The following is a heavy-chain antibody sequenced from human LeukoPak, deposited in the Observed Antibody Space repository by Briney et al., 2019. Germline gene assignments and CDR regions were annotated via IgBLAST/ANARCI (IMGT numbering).Heavy chain of an antibody. CDR2: INPNSGST. CDR3: ARSGSSSWSKFDY. Sequence: ASVKVSCKASGYTFTGYYMHWVRQAPGQGLEWMGWINPNSGSTNHAQKFQGRVTMTTDTSTSTAYMELRSLRSDDTAVYYCARSGSSSWSKFDYWGQGTLVTVSS. V-gene: IGHV1-2*02. D-gene: IGHD6-13*01. J-gene: IGHJ4*02. CDR1: GYTFTGYY.